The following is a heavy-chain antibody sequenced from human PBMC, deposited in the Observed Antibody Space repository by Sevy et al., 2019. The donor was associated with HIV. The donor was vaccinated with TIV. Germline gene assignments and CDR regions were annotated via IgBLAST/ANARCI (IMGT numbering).Heavy chain of an antibody. J-gene: IGHJ6*02. CDR3: AKDKSIFGVARRMGTMDV. CDR1: GFSFGDYA. D-gene: IGHD3-3*01. Sequence: GGSLRLSCAASGFSFGDYAMHWVRQTPGKGLEWVSSISWNSGNIGYADSVKGRFYISRDNAMNSLYLQMDSLRGDDTALYYCAKDKSIFGVARRMGTMDVWGQGTTVTVSS. CDR2: ISWNSGNI. V-gene: IGHV3-9*01.